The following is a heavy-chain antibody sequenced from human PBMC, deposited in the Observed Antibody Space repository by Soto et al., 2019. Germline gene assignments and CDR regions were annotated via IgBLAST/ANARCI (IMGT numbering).Heavy chain of an antibody. CDR3: ARGFSSSPVDY. CDR1: GYTFTSYA. Sequence: QVQLVQSGAEVKKPGASVKVSCKASGYTFTSYAMHWVRQAPGQRLEWMGWINAGNGNTKYSQKFQGRVTITRDTYASTAYMELSSLRSEDTAVYYCARGFSSSPVDYWGQGTLVTVSS. J-gene: IGHJ4*02. V-gene: IGHV1-3*01. D-gene: IGHD6-6*01. CDR2: INAGNGNT.